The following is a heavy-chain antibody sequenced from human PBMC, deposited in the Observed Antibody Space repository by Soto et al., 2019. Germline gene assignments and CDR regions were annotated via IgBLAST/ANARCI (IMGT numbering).Heavy chain of an antibody. CDR2: IIPIFGTA. V-gene: IGHV1-69*12. Sequence: QVQLVQSGAEVKKPGSSVKVSCKASGGTFSSYAISWVRQAPGQGLEWMGGIIPIFGTANYAQKFQGRVTITAGESTSTAYMELNSMRSKDAAVYYCASVHCSGGSCYPYYFDYWGQGTLVTVSS. CDR1: GGTFSSYA. D-gene: IGHD2-15*01. J-gene: IGHJ4*02. CDR3: ASVHCSGGSCYPYYFDY.